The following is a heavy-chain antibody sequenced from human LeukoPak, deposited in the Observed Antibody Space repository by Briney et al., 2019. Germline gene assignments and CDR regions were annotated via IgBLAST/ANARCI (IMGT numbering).Heavy chain of an antibody. D-gene: IGHD3-10*01. CDR3: ARVLLCFGDFRVKAFDI. CDR2: IYYSGSS. Sequence: SETLSLTCNVSGGPINSNIYYWAWVRQPPGKGLEWIGSIYYSGSSYYNPSLKSRITISVDTFRSQVSLKMRSVTAADTAVYYCARVLLCFGDFRVKAFDIWGQGTMVTVSS. V-gene: IGHV4-39*01. CDR1: GGPINSNIYY. J-gene: IGHJ3*02.